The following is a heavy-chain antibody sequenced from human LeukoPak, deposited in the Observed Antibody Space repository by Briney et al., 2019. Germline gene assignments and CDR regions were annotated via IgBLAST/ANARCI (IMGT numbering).Heavy chain of an antibody. Sequence: GGSLRLSCAASGFNFNSYTMKWVRQAPGKGLEWISSISSGSKSIYYADSVKGRFTISRDNSKNTLYLQMNSLRAEDTAVYYCAKDLNWGGRWGQGTLVTVSS. CDR2: ISSGSKSI. CDR3: AKDLNWGGR. V-gene: IGHV3-23*01. D-gene: IGHD7-27*01. CDR1: GFNFNSYT. J-gene: IGHJ4*02.